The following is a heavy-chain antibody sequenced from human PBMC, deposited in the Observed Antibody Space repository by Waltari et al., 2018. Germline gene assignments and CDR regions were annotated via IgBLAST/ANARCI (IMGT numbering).Heavy chain of an antibody. Sequence: EVQLVESGGGLVQPGGSLRLSCAASGFTFSSYWMSCVRQAPGKGLEWVANIKQDGSEKYYVDSVKGRFTISRDNAKNSLYLQMNSLRAEDTAVYYCARGLGYCSGGSCYPAGYYYMDVWGKGTTVTVSS. CDR1: GFTFSSYW. J-gene: IGHJ6*03. V-gene: IGHV3-7*01. CDR3: ARGLGYCSGGSCYPAGYYYMDV. D-gene: IGHD2-15*01. CDR2: IKQDGSEK.